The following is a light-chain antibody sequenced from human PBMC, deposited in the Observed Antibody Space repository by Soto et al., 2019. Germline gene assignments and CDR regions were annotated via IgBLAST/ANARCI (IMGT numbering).Light chain of an antibody. CDR3: KAALQCPLS. V-gene: IGKV2-28*01. CDR2: LGS. J-gene: IGKJ3*01. CDR1: QSLPHSNGHNS. Sequence: DIVMTQSRLSLPVTPGEPASSSCRSRQSLPHSNGHNSLDWYLKKPGQSPQLLMYLGSNRPSGVPDRSSVSGCGTDFKLKIRRVEAVAVGVSYGKAALQCPLSFGPGT.